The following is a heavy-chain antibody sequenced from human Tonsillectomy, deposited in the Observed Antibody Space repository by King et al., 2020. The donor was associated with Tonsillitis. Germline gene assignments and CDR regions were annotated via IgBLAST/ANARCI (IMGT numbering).Heavy chain of an antibody. V-gene: IGHV3-9*01. CDR2: ISWNSGSI. J-gene: IGHJ6*02. D-gene: IGHD5-18*01. CDR3: AKDMGGGYSFGDGYFSYYYGLDV. CDR1: GFTFDDYA. Sequence: VQLVESGGGLVQPGRSLRLSCAASGFTFDDYAMHWVRQAPGKGLEWVSGISWNSGSIAYAASVKGRFTISRDKAKNSLYLQMNSLRSEDTALYFCAKDMGGGYSFGDGYFSYYYGLDVWGQGTTVTVSS.